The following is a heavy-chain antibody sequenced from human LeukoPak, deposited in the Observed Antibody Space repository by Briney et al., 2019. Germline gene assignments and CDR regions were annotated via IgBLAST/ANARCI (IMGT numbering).Heavy chain of an antibody. Sequence: SETLSLTCTVSGGSINSDYWSWIRQPPGKGLEWIGYIYYTGSTKYIPSLNSRVTMSIDTSKNQFPLKLSSVTAADTAVYYCARFSWYIDYWGQGTLVTVSS. CDR3: ARFSWYIDY. CDR2: IYYTGST. V-gene: IGHV4-59*01. J-gene: IGHJ4*02. CDR1: GGSINSDY.